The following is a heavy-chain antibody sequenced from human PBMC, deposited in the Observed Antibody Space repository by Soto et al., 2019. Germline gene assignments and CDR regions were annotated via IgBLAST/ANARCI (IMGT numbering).Heavy chain of an antibody. CDR1: GDSVSNNNAA. V-gene: IGHV6-1*01. J-gene: IGHJ6*02. D-gene: IGHD2-15*01. Sequence: PSQTLSLTCAISGDSVSNNNAAWNWIRQSPSRGLEWLGTTYYRSKWYTDYAVSLKSLIAINSDTSKNQFSLLLHSVNPEDTAVYYCARDCSGSNCYPHSYDYGVDVWVQRTTVTVS. CDR2: TYYRSKWYT. CDR3: ARDCSGSNCYPHSYDYGVDV.